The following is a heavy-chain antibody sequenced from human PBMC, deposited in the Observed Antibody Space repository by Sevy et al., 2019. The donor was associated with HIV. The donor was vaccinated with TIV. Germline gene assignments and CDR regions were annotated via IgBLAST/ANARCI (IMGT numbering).Heavy chain of an antibody. Sequence: GGSLRLSCAASGSSFESFAMNWVRQAPGKGLEWVAYISKSSSYIYYADSVKGRFTISRDNAKNSLFLQMNSLGAEDTAIYYCTRGSGIDYYEKGMDLWAQGTTVTVSS. D-gene: IGHD3-10*01. V-gene: IGHV3-21*04. CDR3: TRGSGIDYYEKGMDL. CDR1: GSSFESFA. CDR2: ISKSSSYI. J-gene: IGHJ6*02.